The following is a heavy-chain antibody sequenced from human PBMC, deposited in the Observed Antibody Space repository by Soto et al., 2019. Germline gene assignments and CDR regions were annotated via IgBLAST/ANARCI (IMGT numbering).Heavy chain of an antibody. D-gene: IGHD1-26*01. CDR2: INHSGSA. CDR1: GGSFTGYS. V-gene: IGHV4-34*01. J-gene: IGHJ4*02. CDR3: ARGLFSENFYSGGWYYFDS. Sequence: QVQLQQWGAGLLKPSETLSLTCGVYGGSFTGYSWTWIRQSPRKGLEWIGQINHSGSAIYNPSLKSRVTXSXLXXNNQFSLELSSVTAADTAVYYCARGLFSENFYSGGWYYFDSWGQGTLVTVSS.